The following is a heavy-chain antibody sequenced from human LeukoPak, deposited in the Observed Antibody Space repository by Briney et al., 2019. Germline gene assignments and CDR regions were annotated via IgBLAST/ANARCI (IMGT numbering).Heavy chain of an antibody. J-gene: IGHJ4*02. CDR1: GGSISSGGYS. D-gene: IGHD1-26*01. V-gene: IGHV4-30-2*01. CDR3: ARVVSRALYFDY. Sequence: PSETLSLTCAVSGGSISSGGYSWSWIRQPPGKDLEWIGYIYHSGSTYYNPSLKSRVTTSVDRSKNQFSLKLSSVTAADTAVHYCARVVSRALYFDYWGQGTLVTVSS. CDR2: IYHSGST.